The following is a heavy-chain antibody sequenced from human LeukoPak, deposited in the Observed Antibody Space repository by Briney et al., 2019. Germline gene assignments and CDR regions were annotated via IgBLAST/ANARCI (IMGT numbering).Heavy chain of an antibody. CDR1: GFTFSSYD. CDR2: IGTAGDT. CDR3: ARADSSGYYYDY. Sequence: GGSLRLSCAASGFTFSSYDMHWVRKATGKGLEWVSAIGTAGDTYYPGSVKGRFTISRENAKNSLYLQMNSLRAGDTAVYYCARADSSGYYYDYWGQGTLVTVSS. D-gene: IGHD3-22*01. J-gene: IGHJ4*02. V-gene: IGHV3-13*01.